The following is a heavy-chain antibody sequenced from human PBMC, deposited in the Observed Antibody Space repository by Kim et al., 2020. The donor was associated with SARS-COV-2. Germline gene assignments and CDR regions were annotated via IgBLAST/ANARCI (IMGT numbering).Heavy chain of an antibody. CDR3: VRDLTSGYDFEH. Sequence: TSAAAPRKGRLTISRDNAKNTLFLQMNSLRAEDTAVYYCVRDLTSGYDFEHWGQGTLVTVSS. J-gene: IGHJ4*02. CDR2: T. D-gene: IGHD5-12*01. V-gene: IGHV3-74*01.